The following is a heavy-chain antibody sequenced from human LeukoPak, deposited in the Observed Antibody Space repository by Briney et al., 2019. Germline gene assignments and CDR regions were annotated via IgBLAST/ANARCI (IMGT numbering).Heavy chain of an antibody. CDR3: ASSLRGTGSYLYYFDY. V-gene: IGHV3-48*02. Sequence: PGGSLRLSCAASGFTFRSYSMNWVRQAPGKGLEWVSYISSSSHAIYYADSVKGRFTISRDNAKNSLYLQMNSLRDEDTAVYYCASSLRGTGSYLYYFDYWGQGTLVTVSS. J-gene: IGHJ4*02. CDR1: GFTFRSYS. CDR2: ISSSSHAI. D-gene: IGHD3-10*01.